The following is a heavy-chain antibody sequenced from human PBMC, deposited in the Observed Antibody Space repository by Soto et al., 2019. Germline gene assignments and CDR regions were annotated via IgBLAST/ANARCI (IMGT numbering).Heavy chain of an antibody. V-gene: IGHV3-33*01. CDR3: AREDRIQIRTHYYYYGLDV. CDR1: GFTFNNYG. D-gene: IGHD5-18*01. J-gene: IGHJ6*02. CDR2: IWDDGSNK. Sequence: PGGSLRLSCAASGFTFNNYGMHWVRQAPGRGLEWVTVIWDDGSNKFYADSVKGRFTVSRDKSKNTLYLQMNSLRAEDAAVYYCAREDRIQIRTHYYYYGLDVWGQGTTVTVSS.